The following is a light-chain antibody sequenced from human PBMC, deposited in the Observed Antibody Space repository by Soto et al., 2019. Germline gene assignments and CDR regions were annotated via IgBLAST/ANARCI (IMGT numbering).Light chain of an antibody. CDR2: GAS. CDR1: QSINNRY. J-gene: IGKJ3*01. V-gene: IGKV3-20*01. Sequence: EIVLTQSPGTLSLSPGERATLSCRASQSINNRYLASYQQKPGQAPRLLIYGASSRATGIPDRFIGSGSGTDFTLTISRLEPVDFAVYYCHQSGSSPGFTFGPGTKVDIK. CDR3: HQSGSSPGFT.